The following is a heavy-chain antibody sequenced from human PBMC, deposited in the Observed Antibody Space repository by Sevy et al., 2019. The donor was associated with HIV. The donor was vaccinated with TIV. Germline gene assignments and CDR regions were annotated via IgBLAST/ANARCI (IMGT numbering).Heavy chain of an antibody. CDR1: GFTFKDYG. Sequence: GGSLRLSCAASGFTFKDYGMHWVRQAPGKGLEWVTFIRYDGSTKYYAHSVKGRFTISRDNSKNTLYLQMNSLRVEDTAMYYCAKGPQPMVTTSYGMDVWGQGTKVTVSS. CDR2: IRYDGSTK. J-gene: IGHJ6*02. D-gene: IGHD4-17*01. CDR3: AKGPQPMVTTSYGMDV. V-gene: IGHV3-30*02.